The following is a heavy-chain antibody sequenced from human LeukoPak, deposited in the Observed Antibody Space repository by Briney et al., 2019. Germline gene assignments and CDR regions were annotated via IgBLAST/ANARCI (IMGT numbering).Heavy chain of an antibody. CDR1: GLTFSSYA. D-gene: IGHD1-1*01. V-gene: IGHV3-48*03. CDR2: ISSSGSTI. CDR3: ASFANLYYFDY. Sequence: GGSLRLSCAASGLTFSSYAMHWVRQAPGKGLEWVSYISSSGSTIYYADSVKGRFTISRDNAKNSLYLQMNSLRAEDTAVYYCASFANLYYFDYWGQGTLVTVSS. J-gene: IGHJ4*02.